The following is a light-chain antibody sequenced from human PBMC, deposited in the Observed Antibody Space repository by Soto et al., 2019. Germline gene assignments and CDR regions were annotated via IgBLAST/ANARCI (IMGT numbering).Light chain of an antibody. CDR2: EVT. Sequence: QSVLTQPPSASGSPGQSVTIPCTGTSSDVGGYDHVSWYQQHPGKAPKLMIYEVTKRPAGVPDRFSGSKSGNTASLTVSGLQAEDEADYYCSSDAGNYNYVFRTGTMVTVL. CDR3: SSDAGNYNYV. J-gene: IGLJ1*01. CDR1: SSDVGGYDH. V-gene: IGLV2-8*01.